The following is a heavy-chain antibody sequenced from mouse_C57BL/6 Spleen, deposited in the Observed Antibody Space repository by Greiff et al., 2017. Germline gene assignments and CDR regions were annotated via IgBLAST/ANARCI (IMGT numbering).Heavy chain of an antibody. J-gene: IGHJ4*01. Sequence: QVQLQQPGAELVKPGASVKMSCKASGYTFTSYWKTWVKQSPGQGLEWIGDIYPGSGSTNYNEKFKSKATLTVDTYSSTAYMQLSSLTSKDSAVYYCARRGSTMVTTRAMDYWGQGTSVTVSS. V-gene: IGHV1-55*01. CDR1: GYTFTSYW. CDR2: IYPGSGST. CDR3: ARRGSTMVTTRAMDY. D-gene: IGHD2-2*01.